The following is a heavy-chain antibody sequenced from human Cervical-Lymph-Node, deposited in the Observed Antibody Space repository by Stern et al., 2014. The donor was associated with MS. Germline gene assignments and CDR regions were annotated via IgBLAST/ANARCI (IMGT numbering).Heavy chain of an antibody. D-gene: IGHD1-26*01. CDR3: ARGELKEGLVRGMDV. Sequence: QVQLGQSGAEVKKPGSSGKVSCKASGGTFSSYAISWVRQAPGQGLEWMGGIIPIFGTANYAQKFQGRGTITGDESTSTAYMELSSLRSEDTAVYYCARGELKEGLVRGMDVWGQGTTVTVSS. J-gene: IGHJ6*02. CDR1: GGTFSSYA. V-gene: IGHV1-69*01. CDR2: IIPIFGTA.